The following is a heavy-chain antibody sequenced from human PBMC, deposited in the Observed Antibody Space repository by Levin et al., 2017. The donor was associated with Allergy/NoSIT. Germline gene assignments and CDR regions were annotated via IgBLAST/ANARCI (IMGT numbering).Heavy chain of an antibody. CDR3: ARDQGSSGWYGWIDR. V-gene: IGHV4-59*01. CDR1: GASISSYH. J-gene: IGHJ5*02. Sequence: PSETLSLTCTVSGASISSYHWNWLRQPPGKELEWIGCLYDSGSTKYNPSLKSRVTISVDATKNQFSLKLSSVTAADTAVYYCARDQGSSGWYGWIDRWGQGTLVTVSS. D-gene: IGHD6-19*01. CDR2: LYDSGST.